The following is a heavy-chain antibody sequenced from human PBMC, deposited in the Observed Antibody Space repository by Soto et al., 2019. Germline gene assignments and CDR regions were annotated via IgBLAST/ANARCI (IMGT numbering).Heavy chain of an antibody. CDR2: IFSNDEK. Sequence: QVTLKESGPVLVKPTETLTLTCTVSGFSLSNARMGVSWIRQPPGKALEWLAHIFSNDEKSYSTSLKSRLTISKDTSKSQVVLTMTNMDPVDTATYYCARINVGDSGYEGDSNWFDPWGQGTLVTVSS. CDR1: GFSLSNARMG. CDR3: ARINVGDSGYEGDSNWFDP. D-gene: IGHD5-12*01. V-gene: IGHV2-26*01. J-gene: IGHJ5*02.